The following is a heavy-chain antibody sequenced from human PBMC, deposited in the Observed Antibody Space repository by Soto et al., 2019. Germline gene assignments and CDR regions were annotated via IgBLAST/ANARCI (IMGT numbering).Heavy chain of an antibody. V-gene: IGHV1-18*01. CDR3: ARDLAVGWFDP. J-gene: IGHJ5*02. CDR2: MNVYNGNT. CDR1: GYTFTSYS. Sequence: QVQLVQSGAEVKKPGASVKVSCKTSGYTFTSYSISWVRQAPGQGLEWMGWMNVYNGNTTYEQNLQGRVTMTTDTAASTAYMERRSLRSDDTAVYYCARDLAVGWFDPWGQGTLVTVSS. D-gene: IGHD2-2*01.